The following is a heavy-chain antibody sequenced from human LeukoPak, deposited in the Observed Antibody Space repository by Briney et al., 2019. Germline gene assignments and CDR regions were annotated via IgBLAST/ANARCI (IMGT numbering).Heavy chain of an antibody. CDR1: GFTFSRYW. D-gene: IGHD3-22*01. Sequence: PGGSLRLSCAASGFTFSRYWMNWVRQAPGKGLVWVSRIKTGGSDTAYADSVKGRITISRDNAKNTLYLQMNSLRPEDTAVYYCAFHNSSGNFGYWGQGTLVTVSS. J-gene: IGHJ4*02. CDR3: AFHNSSGNFGY. CDR2: IKTGGSDT. V-gene: IGHV3-74*01.